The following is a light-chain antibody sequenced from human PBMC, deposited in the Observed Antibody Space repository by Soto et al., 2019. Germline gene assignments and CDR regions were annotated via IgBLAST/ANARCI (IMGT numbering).Light chain of an antibody. CDR3: AAWDDSLNGVL. J-gene: IGLJ2*01. CDR2: TNN. V-gene: IGLV1-44*01. Sequence: QSVLTQPPSASGTPGQRVTISCSGSSSNIGSHTVNWYQQLPGTAPKLLIYTNNQRPSGVPDRFSGYKSGTSASLAISGLQSEDEADYYCAAWDDSLNGVLFGGGTKLTVL. CDR1: SSNIGSHT.